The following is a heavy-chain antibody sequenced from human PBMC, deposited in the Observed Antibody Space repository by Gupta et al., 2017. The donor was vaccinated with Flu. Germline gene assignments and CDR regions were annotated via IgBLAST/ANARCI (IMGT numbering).Heavy chain of an antibody. Sequence: EVQLVESGGGLVQPGGSLRLSCAASGFTFSSYWMHWVRQAPGKGLVWVSRINSDGSSTSYADSVKGRFTISRDNAKNTLYLQMNSLRAEDTAVYYCARVVVVVVAARGHEDYWGQGTLVTVSS. CDR2: INSDGSST. CDR1: GFTFSSYW. V-gene: IGHV3-74*01. D-gene: IGHD2-15*01. J-gene: IGHJ4*02. CDR3: ARVVVVVVAARGHEDY.